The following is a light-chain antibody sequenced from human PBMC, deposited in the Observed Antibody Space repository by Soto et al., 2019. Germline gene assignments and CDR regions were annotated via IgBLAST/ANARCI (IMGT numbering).Light chain of an antibody. CDR3: QSFDSSLRGV. J-gene: IGLJ1*01. CDR1: SSHIGAGYD. Sequence: QSVLAQPPSVSGAPGQGGTISCTGGSSHIGAGYDVHWYQQLPGKAPKLLIYGNSNRPSGVPDRFSGSKSGTSASLAITGLQAEDEADYYCQSFDSSLRGVFGTGTKVTVL. V-gene: IGLV1-40*01. CDR2: GNS.